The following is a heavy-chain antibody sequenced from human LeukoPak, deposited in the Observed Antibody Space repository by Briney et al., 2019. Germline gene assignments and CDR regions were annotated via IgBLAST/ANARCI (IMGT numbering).Heavy chain of an antibody. D-gene: IGHD4-23*01. CDR3: ARDLLNEGNHLDY. J-gene: IGHJ4*02. CDR2: IYYSGST. V-gene: IGHV4-30-4*01. Sequence: MPSETLSLTCTVSGGSISSGDYYWSWIRQPPGKGLEWIGYIYYSGSTYYNPSLKSRVTISVDTSKNQFSLKLSSVTAADTAVYYCARDLLNEGNHLDYWGQGTLVTVSS. CDR1: GGSISSGDYY.